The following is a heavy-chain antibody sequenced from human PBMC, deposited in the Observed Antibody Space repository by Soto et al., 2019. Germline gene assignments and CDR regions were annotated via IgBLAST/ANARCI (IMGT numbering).Heavy chain of an antibody. V-gene: IGHV1-2*04. J-gene: IGHJ6*02. CDR1: GYTFTGYY. Sequence: EASVKVSCKASGYTFTGYYMHWVRQAPGQGLEWMGWINPNSGGTNYSQKFQGWVTMTRDTSISTAYMELSRLRSDDTAVYYCATLGNYDFWSGHARGPPGMDVWGQGTTVTVSS. D-gene: IGHD3-3*01. CDR3: ATLGNYDFWSGHARGPPGMDV. CDR2: INPNSGGT.